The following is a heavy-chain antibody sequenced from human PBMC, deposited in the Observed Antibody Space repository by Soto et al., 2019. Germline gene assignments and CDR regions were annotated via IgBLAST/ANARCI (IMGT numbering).Heavy chain of an antibody. J-gene: IGHJ4*02. Sequence: QITLKASGPSLVKPTETLTLTCTFSGFSLSTNGVGVGWIRQPPGKALEWLGLSYWDHTDRYSPSLKSRVTITRDTSKNQVVLTVTNMDPVDTATYFCAYALRGSSCSGAMCYYFDYWGQGTPVTLSS. V-gene: IGHV2-5*02. D-gene: IGHD2-15*01. CDR2: SYWDHTD. CDR1: GFSLSTNGVG. CDR3: AYALRGSSCSGAMCYYFDY.